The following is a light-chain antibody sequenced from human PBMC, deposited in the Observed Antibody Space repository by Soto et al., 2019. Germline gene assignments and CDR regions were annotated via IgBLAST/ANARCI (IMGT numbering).Light chain of an antibody. J-gene: IGKJ3*01. CDR3: QQYETYSRT. CDR1: QIINTW. Sequence: DIQMTQSPSSLSASVGDRVTITCRASQIINTWLAWYQQKPGKAPKLLIYRASNLVNGVPSRFSGSGSGTEFTLTVSSLQPDDFSIYYCQQYETYSRTFGPGTKVDL. CDR2: RAS. V-gene: IGKV1-5*03.